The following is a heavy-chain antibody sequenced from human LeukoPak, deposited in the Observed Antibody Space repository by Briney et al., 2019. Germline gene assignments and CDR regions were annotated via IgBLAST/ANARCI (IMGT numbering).Heavy chain of an antibody. CDR3: AREKPFYDSSGYYYPIAFDY. CDR1: GLTFDDYG. Sequence: GGSLRLACAASGLTFDDYGMSWVRQAPGKGLEWVSDINWNGGSTGYADSVKGRFTIARDNAKNSLYLQMNSLRAEDTALYYCAREKPFYDSSGYYYPIAFDYWGQGTLVTVSS. D-gene: IGHD3-22*01. CDR2: INWNGGST. J-gene: IGHJ4*02. V-gene: IGHV3-20*04.